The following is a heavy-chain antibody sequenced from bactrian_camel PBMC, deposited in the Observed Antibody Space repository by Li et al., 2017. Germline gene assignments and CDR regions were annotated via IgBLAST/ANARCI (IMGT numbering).Heavy chain of an antibody. CDR3: AADSPPRRPSRLWDAGDVKRRRRRRELAGGWDFCGPEENFNS. Sequence: HVQLVESGGGSVQAGGSLTLPCAASGGSGCKAWFRQAPGKEREGVASIDSDGTTRYVDSVKGRFTISKDNAKYTLYLEMDSPEPEDTAMYYRAADSPPRRPSRLWDAGDVKRRRRRRELAGGWDFCGPEENFNSWGQGTQVTVS. V-gene: IGHV3S53*01. D-gene: IGHD7*01. CDR2: IDSDGTT. J-gene: IGHJ6*01. CDR1: GGSGC.